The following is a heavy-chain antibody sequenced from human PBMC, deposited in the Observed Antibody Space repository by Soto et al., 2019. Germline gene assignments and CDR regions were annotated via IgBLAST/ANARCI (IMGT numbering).Heavy chain of an antibody. CDR3: ARQAAYDFWSGRLAGEGGMGV. Sequence: PSETLSLTCAVSGYSISSGYYWGWIRRPPGKGLEWIGSIYHSASTYYNPSLKSRVTISLDKSKKQFSLKLSSVTAADTAVYYCARQAAYDFWSGRLAGEGGMGVWGQGTTVTVSS. D-gene: IGHD3-3*01. J-gene: IGHJ6*02. V-gene: IGHV4-38-2*01. CDR2: IYHSAST. CDR1: GYSISSGYY.